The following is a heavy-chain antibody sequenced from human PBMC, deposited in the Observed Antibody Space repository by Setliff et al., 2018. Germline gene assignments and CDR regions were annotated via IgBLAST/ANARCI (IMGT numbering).Heavy chain of an antibody. Sequence: SETLSLTCTVSGGSISSSYWSWIRQPPGKGLEWIGYIYSSGSTNYNPSLKSRVTISVDTSKNQFSLKLSSVTAADTAVYYCARARGNWGPVDYWGQGTLVTVSS. J-gene: IGHJ4*02. CDR2: IYSSGST. V-gene: IGHV4-59*01. CDR1: GGSISSSY. D-gene: IGHD7-27*01. CDR3: ARARGNWGPVDY.